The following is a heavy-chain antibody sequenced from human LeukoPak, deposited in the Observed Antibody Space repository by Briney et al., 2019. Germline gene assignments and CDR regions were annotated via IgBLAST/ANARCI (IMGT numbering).Heavy chain of an antibody. V-gene: IGHV4-34*01. J-gene: IGHJ5*02. CDR3: ARHLDIVVVPAAMGNWFDP. CDR1: GGSFSGYY. CDR2: INHGGST. D-gene: IGHD2-2*01. Sequence: SETLSLTCAVYGGSFSGYYWSWIRQPPGKGLEWIGEINHGGSTSYNPSLKSRVTISVDTSKNQFSLKLSSVTAADTAVYYCARHLDIVVVPAAMGNWFDPWGQGTLVTVSS.